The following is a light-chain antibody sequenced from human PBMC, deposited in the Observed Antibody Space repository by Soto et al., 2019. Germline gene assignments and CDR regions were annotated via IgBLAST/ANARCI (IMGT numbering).Light chain of an antibody. CDR1: NSDVGGYNY. Sequence: QSALTQPRSVSGSPGQSVTFSCTGTNSDVGGYNYVSWYQQHPDKAPKLIIYDVTKRPSGVAHRFSGSKSGNTASLTISGLQAEDDADYFCSSFAGSYTHVFGTGTKLTVL. V-gene: IGLV2-11*01. J-gene: IGLJ1*01. CDR3: SSFAGSYTHV. CDR2: DVT.